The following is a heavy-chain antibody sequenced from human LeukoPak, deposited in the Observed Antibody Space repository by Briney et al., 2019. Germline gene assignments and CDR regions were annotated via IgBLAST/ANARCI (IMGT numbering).Heavy chain of an antibody. V-gene: IGHV1-2*02. CDR1: GYTFTGYY. CDR2: INPNSGGT. D-gene: IGHD3-10*01. Sequence: GASVKVSCKASGYTFTGYYMHWVRQAPGQGLEWMGWINPNSGGTNYAQKFQGRVTMTRDTSISTAYMELSRLRSDDTAVYYCARAVPITMVRGVISWFDPWGQGTLVTVSS. CDR3: ARAVPITMVRGVISWFDP. J-gene: IGHJ5*02.